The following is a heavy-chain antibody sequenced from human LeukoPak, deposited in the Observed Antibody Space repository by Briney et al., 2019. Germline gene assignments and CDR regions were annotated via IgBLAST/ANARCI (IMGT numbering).Heavy chain of an antibody. CDR1: GDSFTRYC. Sequence: GESLKISCKGSGDSFTRYCIGWGRQMPGKGLEWMGIIYPGDSDTRYSPSFQGQVTISANNSISTAYLQWSSLKASDTAMYYCARPSQSRICRDAFDIWGQGTMVTVSS. CDR2: IYPGDSDT. D-gene: IGHD6-6*01. CDR3: ARPSQSRICRDAFDI. J-gene: IGHJ3*02. V-gene: IGHV5-51*01.